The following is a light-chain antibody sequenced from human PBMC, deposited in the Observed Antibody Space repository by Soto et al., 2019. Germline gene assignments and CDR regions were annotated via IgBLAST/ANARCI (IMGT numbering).Light chain of an antibody. V-gene: IGKV1-5*03. J-gene: IGKJ1*01. CDR3: HQYNSYSRT. CDR1: QSISTW. Sequence: DIQMTQSPSTLSASVGDRVTITCLANQSISTWWAWYQQEPGKAPKLLIYKASHLDSGVPSRFSGSVSGTEFTLTISSLQPDDFANYYCHQYNSYSRTFGQGTKVEIK. CDR2: KAS.